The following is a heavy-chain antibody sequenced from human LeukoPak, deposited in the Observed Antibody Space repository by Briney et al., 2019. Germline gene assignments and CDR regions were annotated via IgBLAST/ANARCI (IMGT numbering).Heavy chain of an antibody. D-gene: IGHD3-3*01. CDR1: GYTFAGYY. CDR3: VRGGALYYDFWD. Sequence: ASVKVSCKASGYTFAGYYMHWVRQAPGQGLEWMGWINPNSGDTNYAQKFQSGVTMTRDTSITTAYMELSRLRSDDTAVYYCVRGGALYYDFWDWGQGTLVTVSS. V-gene: IGHV1-2*02. CDR2: INPNSGDT. J-gene: IGHJ4*02.